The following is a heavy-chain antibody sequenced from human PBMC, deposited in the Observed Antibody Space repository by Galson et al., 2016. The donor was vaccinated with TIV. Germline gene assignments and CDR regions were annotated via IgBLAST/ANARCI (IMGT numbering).Heavy chain of an antibody. CDR3: ARGNDPGATYSLGY. J-gene: IGHJ4*02. Sequence: SLRLSCAASGFTFSRHWMSWVRQAPGKGLEWVANIKQDGDYKYYVDSVKGRFTISRDNAKNSLYLQMNSLRAEDTAVYYCARGNDPGATYSLGYWGQGTLVTVSS. CDR1: GFTFSRHW. V-gene: IGHV3-7*01. CDR2: IKQDGDYK. D-gene: IGHD1-1*01.